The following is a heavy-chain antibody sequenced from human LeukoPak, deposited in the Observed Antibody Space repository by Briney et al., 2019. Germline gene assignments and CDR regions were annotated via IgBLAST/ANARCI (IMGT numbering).Heavy chain of an antibody. CDR2: IKSKTDGGTT. CDR1: GFTFSNAW. J-gene: IGHJ4*02. Sequence: GSLRLSCVASGFTFSNAWMSWVRQAPGKGLEWVGRIKSKTDGGTTDYAAPVKGRFTISRDDSKNTLYLQMNSLKTEDTAVYYCTTDYDILTGYYSTPNFDYWGQGTLVTVSS. V-gene: IGHV3-15*01. D-gene: IGHD3-9*01. CDR3: TTDYDILTGYYSTPNFDY.